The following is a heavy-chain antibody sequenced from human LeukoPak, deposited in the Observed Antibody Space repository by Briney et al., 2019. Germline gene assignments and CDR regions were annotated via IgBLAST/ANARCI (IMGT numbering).Heavy chain of an antibody. Sequence: SVKVSCKASGGTFSSYAISWVRQAPGQGLEWMGGIIPIFVTANYAQKFQGRVTITADKSTITAYMELSSMRSEDTAVYYCARPRGYYGSGSLGYYMDVWGKGTTVTISS. CDR2: IIPIFVTA. CDR3: ARPRGYYGSGSLGYYMDV. J-gene: IGHJ6*03. D-gene: IGHD3-10*01. V-gene: IGHV1-69*06. CDR1: GGTFSSYA.